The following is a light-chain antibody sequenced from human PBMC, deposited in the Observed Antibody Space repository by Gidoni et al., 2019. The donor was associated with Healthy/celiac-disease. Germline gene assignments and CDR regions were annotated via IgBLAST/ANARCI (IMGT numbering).Light chain of an antibody. CDR1: SSDVGGYNY. J-gene: IGLJ2*01. CDR3: SSYTSSSTV. V-gene: IGLV2-14*01. CDR2: DVS. Sequence: QSALTQPASVSGSPGQSITLSCTGTSSDVGGYNYVSWYQQHPGNAPKLMIYDVSNRPSGVSNRFSGSKSGNTASLTISGLQAEDEADYYCSSYTSSSTVFGGGTKLTVL.